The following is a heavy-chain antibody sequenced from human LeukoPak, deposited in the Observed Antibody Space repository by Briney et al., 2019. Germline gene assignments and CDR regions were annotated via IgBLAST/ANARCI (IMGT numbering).Heavy chain of an antibody. D-gene: IGHD3-10*01. J-gene: IGHJ5*02. Sequence: ASVKVSCKASGYTFTSYGISWVRQAPGQGLEWMGWISAYNGNTNYAQKLQGRVTMTTDTSTSTAYMELRSLRSDDTAVYYCARDLAQNIRGVIKSGRGYNWFDPWGQGTLVTVSS. CDR1: GYTFTSYG. CDR3: ARDLAQNIRGVIKSGRGYNWFDP. CDR2: ISAYNGNT. V-gene: IGHV1-18*01.